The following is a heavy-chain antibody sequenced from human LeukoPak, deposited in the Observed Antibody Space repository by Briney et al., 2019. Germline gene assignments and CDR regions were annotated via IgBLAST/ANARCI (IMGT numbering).Heavy chain of an antibody. CDR1: GFTFSSYG. V-gene: IGHV3-23*01. Sequence: PVGSLRLSCAASGFTFSSYGMSCVRQAPGQGLEWVSGISGSGGSTYYADSVKGRFTISRDNSKNTLYLQMNSLRAEDTAVYYCAEDKSTVRELDYWGQGSLVTVSS. J-gene: IGHJ4*02. CDR3: AEDKSTVRELDY. D-gene: IGHD3-10*01. CDR2: ISGSGGST.